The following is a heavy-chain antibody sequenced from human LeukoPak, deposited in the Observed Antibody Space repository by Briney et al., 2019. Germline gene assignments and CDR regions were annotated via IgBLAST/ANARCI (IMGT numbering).Heavy chain of an antibody. CDR2: ISSSSSYI. CDR1: GFTFSSYS. J-gene: IGHJ4*02. V-gene: IGHV3-21*01. CDR3: AKVRRSGGYLY. Sequence: GGSLRLSCAASGFTFSSYSMNWVRQAPEKGLEWVSSISSSSSYIYYADSVKGRFTISRDNAKNSLYLQMNSLRAEDTAVYYCAKVRRSGGYLYWGQGTLVTVSS. D-gene: IGHD3-10*01.